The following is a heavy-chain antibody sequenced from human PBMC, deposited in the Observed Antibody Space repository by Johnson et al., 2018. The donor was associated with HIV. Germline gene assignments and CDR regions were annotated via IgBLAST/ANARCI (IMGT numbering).Heavy chain of an antibody. V-gene: IGHV3-30*03. CDR1: GIIFSHYG. Sequence: VQLVESGGGVVQPGRSLRLSCAVSGIIFSHYGMHWVRQAPGKGLEWVALISYDGSKTYYVDSVKARFTISRDDARNTLYLQLNNLRAEDTAVYYCASSPQQPYGTGNAFDIWGQGTMVTVSS. CDR2: ISYDGSKT. D-gene: IGHD3-10*01. J-gene: IGHJ3*02. CDR3: ASSPQQPYGTGNAFDI.